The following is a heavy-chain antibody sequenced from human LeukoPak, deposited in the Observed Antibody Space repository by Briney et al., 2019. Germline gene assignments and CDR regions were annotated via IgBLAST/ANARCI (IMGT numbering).Heavy chain of an antibody. D-gene: IGHD3-10*01. CDR2: ISYDGSKK. J-gene: IGHJ4*02. CDR1: GFSFRNYG. Sequence: GGSLRLSCAASGFSFRNYGMHWVRQAPGKGLEWVAVISYDGSKKNSADSVRGRFTISRDNSKNTLYLQMNSLRAEDTAVYYCARERTGGYDSSPFDYWGQGTLVTVSS. V-gene: IGHV3-30*03. CDR3: ARERTGGYDSSPFDY.